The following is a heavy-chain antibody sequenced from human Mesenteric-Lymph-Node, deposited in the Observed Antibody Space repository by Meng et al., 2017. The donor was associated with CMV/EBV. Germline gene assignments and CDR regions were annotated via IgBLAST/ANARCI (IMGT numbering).Heavy chain of an antibody. CDR2: ISYDGSNK. CDR1: GVTFSSYA. V-gene: IGHV3-30*04. D-gene: IGHD3-16*01. Sequence: SCASSGVTFSSYAMPWVRQAPGKGLEWVAVISYDGSNKYYADSVKGRFTISRDNSKNTLYLQMNSLRAEDTAVYYCARGGWGSDFDYWGQGTLVTVSS. J-gene: IGHJ4*02. CDR3: ARGGWGSDFDY.